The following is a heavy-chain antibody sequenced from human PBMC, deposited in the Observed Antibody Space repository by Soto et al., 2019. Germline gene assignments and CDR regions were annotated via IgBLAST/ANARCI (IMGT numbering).Heavy chain of an antibody. J-gene: IGHJ4*02. CDR2: IFYDGYT. V-gene: IGHV4-39*01. CDR3: ARLQAAVPHY. Sequence: QVQLQESGPGLVMPSETLSLTCTVSGDSISGSPYFWGWIRQPPGKRLEWIGSIFYDGYTLYTPSRKSRVTISVDTSKNQFSLKLTSVAAAYTAIYFCARLQAAVPHYWGQGILVTVSS. D-gene: IGHD6-13*01. CDR1: GDSISGSPYF.